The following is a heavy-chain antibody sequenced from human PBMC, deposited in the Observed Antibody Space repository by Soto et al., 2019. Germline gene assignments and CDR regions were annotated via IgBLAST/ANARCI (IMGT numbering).Heavy chain of an antibody. J-gene: IGHJ3*01. CDR1: GFTFSYYW. CDR2: IHSDGSST. CDR3: ARGDRGAFDL. V-gene: IGHV3-74*01. D-gene: IGHD1-26*01. Sequence: EVQLVESGGGLVRPGGSLRLSCAASGFTFSYYWMHWVRQAPGKGLVWVSRIHSDGSSTTYADFVKGRFIISRDNARNTVDLQMNCVRVEDTAVYYCARGDRGAFDLWGQGTVVPVSS.